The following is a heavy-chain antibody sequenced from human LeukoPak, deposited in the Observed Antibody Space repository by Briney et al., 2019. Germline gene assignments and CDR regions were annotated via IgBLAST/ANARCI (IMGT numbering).Heavy chain of an antibody. CDR2: ISSGSSYI. D-gene: IGHD1-26*01. V-gene: IGHV3-21*01. Sequence: GGSLRLSCAASGFTFTSYSMNWVRQAPGKGLEWVSSISSGSSYIDYADSVKGRFTISRDNAKNSLYLQMNSLRAEDTAVYYCARPRGSYYRDAFGIWGQGTVVTVSS. CDR3: ARPRGSYYRDAFGI. J-gene: IGHJ3*02. CDR1: GFTFTSYS.